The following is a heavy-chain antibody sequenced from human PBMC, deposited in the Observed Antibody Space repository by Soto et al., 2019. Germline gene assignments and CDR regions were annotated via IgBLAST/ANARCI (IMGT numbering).Heavy chain of an antibody. V-gene: IGHV4-39*01. CDR3: ARLNVYCGGSRTQGYHGMDI. Sequence: SVTRCLPCTVSGGSVSSHSDSWGWIRKSPGKGLEWIGTISSTEKTYYNPSLLSRVTISVDTSMIGLSLRLSSVTAADTAVYYCARLNVYCGGSRTQGYHGMDIWGQGTTLTVSS. CDR1: GGSVSSHSDS. J-gene: IGHJ6*02. CDR2: ISSTEKT. D-gene: IGHD2-21*01.